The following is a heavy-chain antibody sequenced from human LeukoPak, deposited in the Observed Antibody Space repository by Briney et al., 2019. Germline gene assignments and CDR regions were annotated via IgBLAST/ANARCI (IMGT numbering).Heavy chain of an antibody. J-gene: IGHJ4*02. D-gene: IGHD3-3*01. V-gene: IGHV3-30-3*01. Sequence: GRSLRLSCAASGFTFSSYAMHWVRQAPGKGLEWVAVISYDGSNKYYADSVKGRFTISRDNSKNTLYLQMNSLRAEDTAVYYCAREHAPGSYDFWSGYYTGRYFDYWGQGTLVTVSS. CDR3: AREHAPGSYDFWSGYYTGRYFDY. CDR1: GFTFSSYA. CDR2: ISYDGSNK.